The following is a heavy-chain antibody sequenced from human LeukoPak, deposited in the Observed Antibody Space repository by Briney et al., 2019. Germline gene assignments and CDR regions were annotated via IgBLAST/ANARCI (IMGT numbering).Heavy chain of an antibody. V-gene: IGHV3-33*06. CDR3: AKTHQGGYYYYYYMDV. J-gene: IGHJ6*03. Sequence: GRSLRLSCAATGFTSSSYGMHWVRQAPGKGLEWVAVIWYDGSNKYYADSVKGRFTISRDNSKNTLYLQMNSLRAEDTAVYYCAKTHQGGYYYYYYMDVWGKGTTVTVSS. CDR1: GFTSSSYG. CDR2: IWYDGSNK. D-gene: IGHD1-26*01.